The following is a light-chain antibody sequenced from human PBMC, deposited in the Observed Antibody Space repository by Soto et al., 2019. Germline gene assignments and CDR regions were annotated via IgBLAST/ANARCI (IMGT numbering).Light chain of an antibody. CDR2: DAS. J-gene: IGKJ1*01. CDR3: QQRSNGGT. CDR1: QSVSSY. Sequence: EIVLTQSPATLSLSPGERATLSCRASQSVSSYLAWYQQKPGQAPRLLIYDASNKATGIPARFSGSGSGTDFTLTISRLEPEDFAVYYCQQRSNGGTFGQGTKVEIK. V-gene: IGKV3-11*01.